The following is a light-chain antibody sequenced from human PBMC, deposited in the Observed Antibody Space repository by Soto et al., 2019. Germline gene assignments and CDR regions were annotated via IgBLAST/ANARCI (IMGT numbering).Light chain of an antibody. J-gene: IGKJ1*01. CDR3: QQYNSYWT. CDR1: QSISSW. V-gene: IGKV1-5*03. Sequence: IQMTQSPSTLSASVGDRVTITCRASQSISSWLAWYQQKPGKAPKLLICKASSLQSGVPSRFSGSGSGTEFTLTISSLQPDDSATYYCQQYNSYWTCGQGTKVEIK. CDR2: KAS.